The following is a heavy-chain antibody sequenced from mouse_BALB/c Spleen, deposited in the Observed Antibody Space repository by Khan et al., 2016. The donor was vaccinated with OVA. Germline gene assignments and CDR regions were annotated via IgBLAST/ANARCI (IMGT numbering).Heavy chain of an antibody. CDR3: ARGAYYRYDGYFDV. CDR2: IIPNNGGT. CDR1: GYTFTEYT. V-gene: IGHV1-18*01. J-gene: IGHJ1*01. D-gene: IGHD2-14*01. Sequence: EVQLQESGPELVKPGASVKISCKTSGYTFTEYTIHWVRQSHGKSLEWIGGIIPNNGGTTYNQKFKGKATLTVDKSSSTAYMELRSLTSEDSAVYYCARGAYYRYDGYFDVWGAGTTVTVAS.